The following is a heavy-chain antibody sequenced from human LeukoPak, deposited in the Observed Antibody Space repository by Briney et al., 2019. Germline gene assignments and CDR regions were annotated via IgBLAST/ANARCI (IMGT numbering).Heavy chain of an antibody. CDR2: IYYSGGT. Sequence: SETLSLTCTVSGGSISSSSYYWGWIRQPPGKGLEWIGSIYYSGGTYYNPSLKSRVTISVDTSKNQFSLKLSSVTAADTAVYYCARRGYYGSGSYYSGGMDVWGQGTTVTVSS. D-gene: IGHD3-10*01. V-gene: IGHV4-39*01. CDR3: ARRGYYGSGSYYSGGMDV. CDR1: GGSISSSSYY. J-gene: IGHJ6*02.